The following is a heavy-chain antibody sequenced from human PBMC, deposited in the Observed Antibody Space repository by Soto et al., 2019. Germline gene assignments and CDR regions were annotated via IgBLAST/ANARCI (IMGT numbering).Heavy chain of an antibody. CDR1: GGTFSSYA. V-gene: IGHV1-69*06. Sequence: GASVKVSCKASGGTFSSYAISWVRQAPGQGLEWMGGIIPIFGTANYAQKFQGRVTITADKSTSTAYMELSSLRSEDTAVYYCARNYYGSGSYDAYYYYGMDVWGQGTTVTVSS. CDR3: ARNYYGSGSYDAYYYYGMDV. J-gene: IGHJ6*02. CDR2: IIPIFGTA. D-gene: IGHD3-10*01.